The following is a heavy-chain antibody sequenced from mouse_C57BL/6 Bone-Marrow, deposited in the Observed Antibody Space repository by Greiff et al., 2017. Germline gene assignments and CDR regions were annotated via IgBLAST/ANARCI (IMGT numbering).Heavy chain of an antibody. CDR1: GYAFRSSW. J-gene: IGHJ2*01. V-gene: IGHV1-82*01. CDR3: ARGPIYYYGSTLFDY. Sequence: VQLQQSGPELVKPGASVKISCKASGYAFRSSWMNWVKQRPGKGLEWIGRIYPGDGDTNYNGKFKGKATLTADKSSSTAYMQLSSLTSEDSAVYFCARGPIYYYGSTLFDYWGQGTTLTVSS. CDR2: IYPGDGDT. D-gene: IGHD1-1*01.